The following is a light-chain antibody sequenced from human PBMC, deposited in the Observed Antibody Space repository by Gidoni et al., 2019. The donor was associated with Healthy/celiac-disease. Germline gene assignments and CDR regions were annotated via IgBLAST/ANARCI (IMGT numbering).Light chain of an antibody. J-gene: IGKJ2*03. V-gene: IGKV1-8*01. CDR2: AAS. CDR1: QGISSY. CDR3: QQYYSYPHS. Sequence: AIRMTQSPSSFSASTGDRVTITCRASQGISSYLAWYQQKPGKAPKLLIYAASTLQRGVPSRFSGSGSGTDFTLTISCLQSEDFATYYCQQYYSYPHSFGQGTKLEIK.